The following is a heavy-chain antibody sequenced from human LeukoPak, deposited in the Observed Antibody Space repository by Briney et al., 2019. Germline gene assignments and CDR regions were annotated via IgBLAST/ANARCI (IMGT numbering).Heavy chain of an antibody. D-gene: IGHD3-9*01. Sequence: GGSLRLSCAASGFTFSNAWMSWVRQAPGKGLEWVGRIESKTDGGTTDYAAPVKGRFTISRDDSKNTLYLQMNSLKTEDTAVYYCTTALWKRSTGLGGQGTLVTVSS. CDR2: IESKTDGGTT. CDR1: GFTFSNAW. CDR3: TTALWKRSTGL. J-gene: IGHJ4*02. V-gene: IGHV3-15*04.